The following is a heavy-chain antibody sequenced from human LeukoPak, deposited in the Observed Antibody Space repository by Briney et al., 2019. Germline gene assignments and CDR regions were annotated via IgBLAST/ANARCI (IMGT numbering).Heavy chain of an antibody. D-gene: IGHD3-22*01. CDR1: GFTFSSYA. CDR3: ARDRGYYIDY. CDR2: ISYDGSNK. V-gene: IGHV3-30-3*01. Sequence: GGSLRLSCAASGFTFSSYAMHWVRQAPGKGLEWVAVISYDGSNKYYADSVKGRFTISRDNSKNTLYLQMNSLRAEDTAVYYCARDRGYYIDYWGQGTLVTVSS. J-gene: IGHJ4*02.